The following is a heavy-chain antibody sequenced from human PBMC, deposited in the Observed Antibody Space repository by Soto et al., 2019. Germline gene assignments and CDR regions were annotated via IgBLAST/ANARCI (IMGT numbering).Heavy chain of an antibody. Sequence: PGESLKISCKGSGYSFTNYWIGWVRQMPGKGLEWMGIIYPGDSDTRYSPSFQGQVTISADKSISTAYLQWSSLKASDTAIYYCARLGYYYDSSGYYWGQGTLVTVSS. CDR2: IYPGDSDT. D-gene: IGHD3-22*01. CDR1: GYSFTNYW. J-gene: IGHJ4*02. CDR3: ARLGYYYDSSGYY. V-gene: IGHV5-51*01.